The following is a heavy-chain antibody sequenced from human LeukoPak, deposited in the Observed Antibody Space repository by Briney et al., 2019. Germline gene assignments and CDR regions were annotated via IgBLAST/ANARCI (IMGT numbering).Heavy chain of an antibody. J-gene: IGHJ1*01. V-gene: IGHV4-39*07. Sequence: PSETLSLTCTVSGGSISSSSYYWGWIRQPPGKGLEWIGSIYYSGSTYYNPSLKSRVTISVDKSKNQFSLKLSSVTAADTAVYYCARESPAGPRRVQHWGQGTLVTVSS. D-gene: IGHD6-13*01. CDR2: IYYSGST. CDR1: GGSISSSSYY. CDR3: ARESPAGPRRVQH.